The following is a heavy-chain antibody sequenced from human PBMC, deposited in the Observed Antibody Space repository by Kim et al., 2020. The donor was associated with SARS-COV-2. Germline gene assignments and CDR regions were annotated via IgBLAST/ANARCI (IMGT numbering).Heavy chain of an antibody. CDR3: TACSTSCFYYYYGMDV. Sequence: PVKGRYTITRDASKNTLYLQMDSLKTEYTAVYYCTACSTSCFYYYYGMDVWGQGTTVTVSS. J-gene: IGHJ6*02. V-gene: IGHV3-15*01. D-gene: IGHD2-2*01.